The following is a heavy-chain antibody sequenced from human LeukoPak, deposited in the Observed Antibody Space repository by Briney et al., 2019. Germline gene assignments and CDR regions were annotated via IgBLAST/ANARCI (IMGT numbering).Heavy chain of an antibody. CDR3: AVHLPGDYLGR. Sequence: ASVKVSCKASGYAFNIYDINWVRQATGQGLGWMGWMNPDSGNTGFAQKFQGRVTMTRNTSITTAYMELSSLRFEDTAVYYCAVHLPGDYLGRWGQGTLVTVSS. CDR2: MNPDSGNT. V-gene: IGHV1-8*01. J-gene: IGHJ4*02. CDR1: GYAFNIYD.